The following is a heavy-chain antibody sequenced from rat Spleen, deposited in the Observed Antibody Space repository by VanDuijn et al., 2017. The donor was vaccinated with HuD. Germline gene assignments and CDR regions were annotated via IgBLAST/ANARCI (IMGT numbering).Heavy chain of an antibody. CDR2: ISFEGSNT. CDR3: ARHGRGERTYYYVMDV. CDR1: GFTFSDFY. V-gene: IGHV5-22*01. Sequence: EVQLVESGGGLVQPGRSIKLSCAASGFTFSDFYMAWVRQAPKKGLEWIASISFEGSNTYYGDSVKGRFTISRDNAESTLSLQMDSLRSEDTATYYCARHGRGERTYYYVMDVWGQGASVTVSS. J-gene: IGHJ4*01. D-gene: IGHD4-3*01.